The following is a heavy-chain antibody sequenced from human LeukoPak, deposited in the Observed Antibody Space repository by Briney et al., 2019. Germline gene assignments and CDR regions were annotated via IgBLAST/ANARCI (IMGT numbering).Heavy chain of an antibody. CDR1: GVSIRSHY. J-gene: IGHJ5*02. CDR2: IYYRGSS. V-gene: IGHV4-59*08. Sequence: PSETLSLTCTVSGVSIRSHYWRWIRQVPGKGLEWIGYIYYRGSSNYNPSLMRRVTISVDTSKNQFSLKLRSVTAADTAVYYCARNFGGNYEMENRFDPWGQGTLVTVSS. D-gene: IGHD2-21*02. CDR3: ARNFGGNYEMENRFDP.